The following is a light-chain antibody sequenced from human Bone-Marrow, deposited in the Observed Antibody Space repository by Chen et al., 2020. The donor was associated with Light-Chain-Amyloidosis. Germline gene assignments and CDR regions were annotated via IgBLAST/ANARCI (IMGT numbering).Light chain of an antibody. CDR3: TSDQGSSQGV. V-gene: IGLV6-57*01. Sequence: NFMLTQPHSVSESPGKTVIISCTRSSGSIATNYVQGYQQRPGSSPTTVIYEHDQRPSAVPDRFSGSIDSSSNSASLTISGLKTEDEADYYCTSDQGSSQGVFGGGTKLTVL. CDR2: EHD. J-gene: IGLJ3*02. CDR1: SGSIATNY.